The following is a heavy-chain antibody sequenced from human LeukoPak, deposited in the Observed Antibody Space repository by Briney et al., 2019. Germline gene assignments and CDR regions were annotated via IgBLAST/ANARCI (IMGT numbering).Heavy chain of an antibody. D-gene: IGHD2-15*01. CDR1: GVTFSSYG. CDR2: IRYVGSNK. CDR3: AKDRGPILVIAAAPHY. Sequence: GGSLRLSCAAAGVTFSSYGMHWVRQAPGAGRVGVAFIRYVGSNKNYADSVKGRFTTSRDNSKNTLYLQMNSLRVEDTAVYYCAKDRGPILVIAAAPHYWGQGTLVTVSS. V-gene: IGHV3-30*02. J-gene: IGHJ4*02.